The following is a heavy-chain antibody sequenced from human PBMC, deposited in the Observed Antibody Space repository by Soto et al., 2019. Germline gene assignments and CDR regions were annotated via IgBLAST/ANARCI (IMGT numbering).Heavy chain of an antibody. CDR2: INHSGST. CDR1: GGSFSGYY. J-gene: IGHJ6*03. CDR3: ARDSPGRNYYYYYYMDV. V-gene: IGHV4-34*01. Sequence: ASETLSLTCAVYGGSFSGYYWSWIRQPPGKGLEWIGEINHSGSTNYNPSLKSRVTISVDTSKNQFSLKLSSVTAADTAVYYCARDSPGRNYYYYYYMDVWGKGTTVTVSS.